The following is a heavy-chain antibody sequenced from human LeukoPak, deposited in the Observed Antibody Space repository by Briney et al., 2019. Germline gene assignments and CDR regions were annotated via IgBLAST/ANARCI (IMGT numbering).Heavy chain of an antibody. CDR3: AREITAGTTRGPYYYGMDV. D-gene: IGHD1-7*01. CDR1: RFTSSSYW. Sequence: RGALRLSCAASRFTSSSYWMSWVRQAPGKGREWVANINQDGSEKYYVDSVKGRFTISRDNAKNSMYLQMNSLRAEDTAVYYCAREITAGTTRGPYYYGMDVWGQGTTVTVSS. J-gene: IGHJ6*02. CDR2: INQDGSEK. V-gene: IGHV3-7*01.